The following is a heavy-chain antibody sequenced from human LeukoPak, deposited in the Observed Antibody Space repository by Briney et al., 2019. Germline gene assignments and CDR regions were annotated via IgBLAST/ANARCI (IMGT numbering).Heavy chain of an antibody. CDR2: MNPNSGNT. V-gene: IGHV1-8*03. CDR3: ARAAAAGIYRRWFDP. Sequence: GASVKVSCKASGYTFTSYDINWVRQATGQGLEWMGWMNPNSGNTGYAQKFQGRVTITRNTSISTAYMELSSLRSEDTAVYYCARAAAAGIYRRWFDPWGQGTLVTVSS. J-gene: IGHJ5*02. CDR1: GYTFTSYD. D-gene: IGHD6-13*01.